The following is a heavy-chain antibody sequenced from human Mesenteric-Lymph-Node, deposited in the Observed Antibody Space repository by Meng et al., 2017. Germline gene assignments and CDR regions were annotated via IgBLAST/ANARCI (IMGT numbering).Heavy chain of an antibody. J-gene: IGHJ5*02. CDR1: GGSISTSGYY. D-gene: IGHD6-19*01. Sequence: QPQLQESGPGLVKPSEALSLTCSVSGGSISTSGYYWGWIRQPPGKGLEWIGSIGHSGITYYTPSLKSRVTVSIDTSKSQFSLKLTSVTAADTAVYYCVRSSGWVRTGFDPWGQGTLVTVS. CDR3: VRSSGWVRTGFDP. V-gene: IGHV4-39*01. CDR2: IGHSGIT.